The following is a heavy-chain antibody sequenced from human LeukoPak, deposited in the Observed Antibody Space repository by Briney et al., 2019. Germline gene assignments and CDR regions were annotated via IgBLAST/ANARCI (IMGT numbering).Heavy chain of an antibody. J-gene: IGHJ4*02. CDR1: GGSISSSNW. D-gene: IGHD1-14*01. V-gene: IGHV4-4*02. Sequence: SETLSLTCAVSGGSISSSNWWSWVRQPPGKGLEWIGEINHSGSTNYNPSLKSRVTISVDTSKNQFSLKLSSVTAADTAVYYCARRRYYYDYWGQGTLVTVSS. CDR3: ARRRYYYDY. CDR2: INHSGST.